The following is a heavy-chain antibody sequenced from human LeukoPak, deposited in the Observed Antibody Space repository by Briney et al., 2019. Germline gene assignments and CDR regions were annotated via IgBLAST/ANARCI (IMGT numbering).Heavy chain of an antibody. CDR2: IDYSGST. V-gene: IGHV4-59*01. J-gene: IGHJ4*02. CDR3: ARVGSGCFDY. Sequence: SETLSLTCTVSGGSISSYYWSWIRQPPGKGLEWIGYIDYSGSTNYNPSLKSRVTISVDTSKNQFSLKLSSVTAADTAVYYCARVGSGCFDYWGQGTLVTVSS. D-gene: IGHD6-19*01. CDR1: GGSISSYY.